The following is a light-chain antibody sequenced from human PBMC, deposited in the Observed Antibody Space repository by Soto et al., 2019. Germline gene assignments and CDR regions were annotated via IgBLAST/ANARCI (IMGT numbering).Light chain of an antibody. CDR1: ISDVGGYDY. Sequence: QSALTQPASVSGSPGQSITISCTGTISDVGGYDYVSWYQHHPDKAPKLIIYDVSSRPSGVSNRFSASKSGNTASLTISGLQSDDEADYYCSSYTSSATEVFGSGTKVTVL. J-gene: IGLJ1*01. CDR3: SSYTSSATEV. V-gene: IGLV2-14*03. CDR2: DVS.